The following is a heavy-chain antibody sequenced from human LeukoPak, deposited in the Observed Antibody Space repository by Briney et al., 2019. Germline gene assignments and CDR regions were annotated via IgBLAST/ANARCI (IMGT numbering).Heavy chain of an antibody. V-gene: IGHV4-59*12. CDR2: IYHSGST. Sequence: SETLSLTCTVSGGSISTYYWSWIRQPPGKGLEWIGYIYHSGSTNYNPSLKSRVTISVDTSKNQFSLKLSSVTAADTAVYYCAGQYYYGSGSYPRLLYYWGQGTLVTVSS. CDR1: GGSISTYY. J-gene: IGHJ4*02. D-gene: IGHD3-10*01. CDR3: AGQYYYGSGSYPRLLYY.